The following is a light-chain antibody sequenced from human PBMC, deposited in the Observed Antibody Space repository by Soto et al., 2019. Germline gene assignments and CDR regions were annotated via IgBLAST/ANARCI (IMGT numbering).Light chain of an antibody. CDR2: GAS. CDR1: QSVSSN. J-gene: IGKJ3*01. CDR3: QQYNNCPPL. V-gene: IGKV3D-15*01. Sequence: EIVMTQSPATLSVSPGERATLSCRASQSVSSNLAWYQQKPGQAPRLLIYGASIRATGIPARFSGSGSGTDFTLTISSLQSEDFAVYYCQQYNNCPPLFGPGTKVDIK.